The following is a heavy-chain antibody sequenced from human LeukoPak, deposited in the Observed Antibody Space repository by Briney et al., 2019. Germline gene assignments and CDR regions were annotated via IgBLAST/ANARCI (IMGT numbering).Heavy chain of an antibody. V-gene: IGHV3-30*04. D-gene: IGHD4-17*01. CDR2: ISYDGSNQ. CDR1: GFTFSSSA. J-gene: IGHJ4*02. CDR3: ARDLLTTVTNS. Sequence: GGSLRLSCAASGFTFSSSAMHWVRQVPGKGLEWVAVISYDGSNQYYADSVKGRFSISRDNSKNTLYLQMNSLRAEDTAVYYCARDLLTTVTNSWGQGTLVTVSS.